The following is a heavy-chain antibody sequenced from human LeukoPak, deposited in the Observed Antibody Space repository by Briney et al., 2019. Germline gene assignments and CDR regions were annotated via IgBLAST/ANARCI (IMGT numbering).Heavy chain of an antibody. CDR3: ARGARGGIVVVPAAIKQSWFDP. D-gene: IGHD2-2*02. CDR1: GYTFTSYG. V-gene: IGHV1-18*01. J-gene: IGHJ5*02. CDR2: ISAYNGNT. Sequence: ASVKVSCKASGYTFTSYGISWVRQAPGQGLEWMGWISAYNGNTNYAQKLQGRVTMTTDTSTSTAYMELRSLRSDDTAVYYCARGARGGIVVVPAAIKQSWFDPWGQGTLVTVSS.